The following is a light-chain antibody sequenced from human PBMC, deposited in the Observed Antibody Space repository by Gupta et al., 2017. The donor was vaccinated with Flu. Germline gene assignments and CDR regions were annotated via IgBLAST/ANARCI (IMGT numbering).Light chain of an antibody. Sequence: GDRVTITCRASQSLSSWLAWYQQKPGKAPNLLIYKASNLESGVPSRFSGSGSGTEFTLSISSLQPDDFATYYCQQYDSYPLTFGGGTKVE. CDR3: QQYDSYPLT. V-gene: IGKV1-5*03. CDR1: QSLSSW. CDR2: KAS. J-gene: IGKJ4*01.